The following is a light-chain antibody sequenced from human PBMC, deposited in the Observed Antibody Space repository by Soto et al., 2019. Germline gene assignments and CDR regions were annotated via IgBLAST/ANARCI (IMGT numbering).Light chain of an antibody. CDR1: QGISSY. CDR2: AAS. V-gene: IGKV1-9*01. J-gene: IGKJ4*01. CDR3: QQLNSYPRT. Sequence: DIQLTQSPSFLSASVGDRVTITCRASQGISSYLAWYQQKPGKAPKLLIYAASTLQSGVPSRFSGSGSGKEFTLTISRLQAEDFATYYRQQLNSYPRTFGGGTKVDIK.